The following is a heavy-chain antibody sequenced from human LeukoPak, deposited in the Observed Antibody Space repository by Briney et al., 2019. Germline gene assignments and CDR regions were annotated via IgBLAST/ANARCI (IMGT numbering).Heavy chain of an antibody. J-gene: IGHJ5*02. CDR1: GYTFTGYY. Sequence: ASVKVSCKASGYTFTGYYIFWVRQAPGQGLKWMGRINPNSGGTQYAQEFQGRVTMTRDTSISTAYMELSRLRSDDPAVYYCARGYCSGGGCYSVENWFDPWGQGTLVTVSS. D-gene: IGHD2-15*01. CDR2: INPNSGGT. CDR3: ARGYCSGGGCYSVENWFDP. V-gene: IGHV1-2*06.